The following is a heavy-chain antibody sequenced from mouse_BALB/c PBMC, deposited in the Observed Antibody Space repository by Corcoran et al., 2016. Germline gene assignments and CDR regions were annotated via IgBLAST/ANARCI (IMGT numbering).Heavy chain of an antibody. J-gene: IGHJ3*01. V-gene: IGHV4-1*02. Sequence: EVKLLESVGGLVKPGGPLKLSCAASGVDFSRYWMNWVRKAPGKGLEWIGEIKPDSSTINYTSSLNDNFIISRDNAKNTLYLQMSKVRSEDTAFYYCARLGDYGWSAFWGQGTLVTVSA. CDR3: ARLGDYGWSAF. CDR1: GVDFSRYW. D-gene: IGHD2-4*01. CDR2: IKPDSSTI.